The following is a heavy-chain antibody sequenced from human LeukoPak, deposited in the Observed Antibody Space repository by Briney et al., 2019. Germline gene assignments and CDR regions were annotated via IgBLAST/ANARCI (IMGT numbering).Heavy chain of an antibody. Sequence: GGSLRLSCAASGFTFSSYAMSRVRQAPGKGLEWVSAITGSGGSTYNADSVKGRFTISRDNSKNTLYLQTNSLRAEDTAIYFCAKGSSSGWPYYFDYWGQGALVTVSS. D-gene: IGHD6-19*01. J-gene: IGHJ4*02. V-gene: IGHV3-23*01. CDR1: GFTFSSYA. CDR2: ITGSGGST. CDR3: AKGSSSGWPYYFDY.